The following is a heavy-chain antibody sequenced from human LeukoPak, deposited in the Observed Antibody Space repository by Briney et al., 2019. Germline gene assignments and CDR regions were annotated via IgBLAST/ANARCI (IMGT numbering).Heavy chain of an antibody. CDR1: GYTFTDYY. V-gene: IGHV1-2*02. Sequence: ASVKVSCKASGYTFTDYYIHWVRQAPGQGLEWMGWINPDSGATNYAQKFQGRVTMTRDTSINTLYMELSRLRPDDTAVFYCTREARAGNWFDPWGQGTLVTVSS. D-gene: IGHD5-12*01. CDR3: TREARAGNWFDP. J-gene: IGHJ5*02. CDR2: INPDSGAT.